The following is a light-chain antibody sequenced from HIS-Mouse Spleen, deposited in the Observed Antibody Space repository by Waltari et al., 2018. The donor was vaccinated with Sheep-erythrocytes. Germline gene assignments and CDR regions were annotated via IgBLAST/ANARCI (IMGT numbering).Light chain of an antibody. J-gene: IGKJ2*01. V-gene: IGKV1-6*01. Sequence: AIQMTQSPSSLSASVGDRVTITCRASQGIRNDLGWYQQKPGKAPKLLIYASSSLQSGVPSRFRGSGSGTDFNLTISSLQPEDFATYYCLQDYNYPYTFGQGTKLEIK. CDR2: ASS. CDR1: QGIRND. CDR3: LQDYNYPYT.